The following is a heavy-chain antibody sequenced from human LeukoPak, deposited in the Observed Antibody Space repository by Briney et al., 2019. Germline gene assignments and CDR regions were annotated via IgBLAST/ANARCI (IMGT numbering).Heavy chain of an antibody. CDR2: INHSGST. CDR1: GGSFSGYY. Sequence: SETLSLTCAVYGGSFSGYYWSWIRQPPGKGLEWIGKINHSGSTNYNPSLKSRVTISVDTSKNQFSLKLSSVTAADTAVYYCARAPPGSSGYYYRFFDYWGQGTLVTVSS. V-gene: IGHV4-34*01. CDR3: ARAPPGSSGYYYRFFDY. D-gene: IGHD3-22*01. J-gene: IGHJ4*02.